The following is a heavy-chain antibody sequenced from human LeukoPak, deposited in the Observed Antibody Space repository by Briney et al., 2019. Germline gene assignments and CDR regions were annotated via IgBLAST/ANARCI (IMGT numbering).Heavy chain of an antibody. CDR1: GLTLSDYY. J-gene: IGHJ6*02. V-gene: IGHV3-11*05. CDR3: ARASPSQTYGSGSYYPYYCYYGMDV. D-gene: IGHD3-10*01. CDR2: ISSSSSYT. Sequence: GGSLRLSCAASGLTLSDYYMSWIRQAPGKGLEWLSYISSSSSYTNYADSVKGRFTISRDNAKNSLYLQMNSLRAEDTAVYYCARASPSQTYGSGSYYPYYCYYGMDVWGQGTTVTVSS.